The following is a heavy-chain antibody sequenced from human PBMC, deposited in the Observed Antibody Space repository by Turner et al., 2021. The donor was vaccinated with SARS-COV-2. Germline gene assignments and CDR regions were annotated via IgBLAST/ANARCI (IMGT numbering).Heavy chain of an antibody. Sequence: QVQLVQSGAEVKKPGASVKVSCKASGYSFSGYNIHWVRQAPGQGLEWMGWLNPGNGDTESAQKFQGRLTMTRDTSIRTAYMDLTRLKSDDTAIYYCARLAPDSSGYLYVGAFDVWGQGTRVTVSS. J-gene: IGHJ3*01. CDR2: LNPGNGDT. CDR3: ARLAPDSSGYLYVGAFDV. D-gene: IGHD3-22*01. V-gene: IGHV1-2*02. CDR1: GYSFSGYN.